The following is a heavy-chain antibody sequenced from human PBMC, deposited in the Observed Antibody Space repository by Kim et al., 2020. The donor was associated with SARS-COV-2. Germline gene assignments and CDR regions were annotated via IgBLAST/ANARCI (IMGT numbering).Heavy chain of an antibody. CDR3: AKDGRAPRGWSFDY. V-gene: IGHV3-30*02. J-gene: IGHJ4*02. Sequence: YADSVKGPFTIPRDKSKNTLYLQMNSLRAEDTAVYYCAKDGRAPRGWSFDYWGQGPLVTVSS. D-gene: IGHD6-19*01.